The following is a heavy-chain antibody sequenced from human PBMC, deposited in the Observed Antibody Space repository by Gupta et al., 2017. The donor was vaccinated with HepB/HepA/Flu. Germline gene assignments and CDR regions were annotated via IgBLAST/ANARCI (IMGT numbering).Heavy chain of an antibody. J-gene: IGHJ1*01. Sequence: TLTCVGSGYTFSSHFMNWFRQAPGKGLEWVASISTSGTYVYYEDSLKGRFTISRDNDKNSLSRQMNSLRGDDTAVDFGARDRGFRSSSSAYWGQGTLLTVS. D-gene: IGHD2-2*01. CDR2: ISTSGTYV. CDR3: ARDRGFRSSSSAY. CDR1: GYTFSSHF. V-gene: IGHV3-21*01.